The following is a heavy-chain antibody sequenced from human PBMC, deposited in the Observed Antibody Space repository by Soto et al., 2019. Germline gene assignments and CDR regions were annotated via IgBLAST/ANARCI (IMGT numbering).Heavy chain of an antibody. D-gene: IGHD6-6*01. CDR1: GGSISSGDYY. J-gene: IGHJ3*02. Sequence: PSETLSLTCTVSGGSISSGDYYWSWIRQPPGKGLEWIGYIYYSGSTYYNPSLKSRVTISVDTSKNQFSLKLSSVTAADTAVYYCASIEYSSPGAFDIWGQGTMVTVS. V-gene: IGHV4-30-4*01. CDR3: ASIEYSSPGAFDI. CDR2: IYYSGST.